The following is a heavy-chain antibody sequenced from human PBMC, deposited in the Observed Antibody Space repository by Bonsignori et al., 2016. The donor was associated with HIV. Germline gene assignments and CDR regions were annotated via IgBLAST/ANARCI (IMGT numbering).Heavy chain of an antibody. J-gene: IGHJ6*03. V-gene: IGHV4-39*01. CDR2: IYHTGNT. D-gene: IGHD5-18*01. CDR1: GDSVISDVYS. Sequence: QLRLQESGPGLVKPSETLSLRCSVFGDSVISDVYSWGWIRQSPGKGLEWIGNIYHTGNTVLQPVLQSRVTISIDTSMNQVSLRLTSLSAADTAVYFCVRPMKYGYSAHHYYMDVWGKGTTVIVSS. CDR3: VRPMKYGYSAHHYYMDV.